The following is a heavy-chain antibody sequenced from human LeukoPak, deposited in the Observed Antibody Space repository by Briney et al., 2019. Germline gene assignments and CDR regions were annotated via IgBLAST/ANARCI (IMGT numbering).Heavy chain of an antibody. CDR2: ISSSSSTI. D-gene: IGHD2-15*01. Sequence: GGSLRLSCAASGFTFSSYSMNWVRQAPGKGLEWVSYISSSSSTIYYADSVKGRFTISRDNAKNSLYLQMNSLRAEDTAVYYCARADIVVVVAATDYYYYGMDVWGQGTTVTVSS. CDR1: GFTFSSYS. V-gene: IGHV3-48*01. CDR3: ARADIVVVVAATDYYYYGMDV. J-gene: IGHJ6*02.